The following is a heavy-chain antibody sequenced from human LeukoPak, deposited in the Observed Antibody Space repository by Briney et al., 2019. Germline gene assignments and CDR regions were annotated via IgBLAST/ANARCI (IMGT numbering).Heavy chain of an antibody. D-gene: IGHD2-21*02. CDR2: IYHSGST. V-gene: IGHV4-38-2*02. J-gene: IGHJ3*02. CDR1: GYSISSGHY. CDR3: ARICGADCRGAFDI. Sequence: SETLSLTCSVSGYSISSGHYWGWIRQPPGERLEWIGSIYHSGSTFYNPSLKSRVTISVDTSKNQFFLKLSSVTAADTAVYYCARICGADCRGAFDIWGQGTMVTVSS.